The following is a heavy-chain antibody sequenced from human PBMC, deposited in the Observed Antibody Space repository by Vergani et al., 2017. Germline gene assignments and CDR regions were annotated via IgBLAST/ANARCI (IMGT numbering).Heavy chain of an antibody. Sequence: QVQLVQSGAEVKKPGASVKVFCKVSGYTLTELSMNWVRQAPGKGREWMGGFDPEDGETIYAQKFQGRGTSTEDTSTDTAYMELSSLRSEDTAVYYGAKTAAAGTRSEAFDIWGQGTMVTVSA. D-gene: IGHD6-13*01. CDR2: FDPEDGET. J-gene: IGHJ3*02. V-gene: IGHV1-24*01. CDR3: AKTAAAGTRSEAFDI. CDR1: GYTLTELS.